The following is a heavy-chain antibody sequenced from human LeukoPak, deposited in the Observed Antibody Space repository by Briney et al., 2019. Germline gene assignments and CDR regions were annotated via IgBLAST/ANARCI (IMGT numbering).Heavy chain of an antibody. CDR3: VRLRRNRDRSYYYYYYDS. J-gene: IGHJ5*01. CDR2: INPTSTSI. D-gene: IGHD3-10*01. Sequence: GGSLRLSCVASGLPFSDYCINWVRRAPGKGLEWVSSINPTSTSIYYADAVRGRFTISRDNAKSSLYLQMDSLRAEDTAVYYCVRLRRNRDRSYYYYYYDSWGQGILVTVSS. CDR1: GLPFSDYC. V-gene: IGHV3-21*01.